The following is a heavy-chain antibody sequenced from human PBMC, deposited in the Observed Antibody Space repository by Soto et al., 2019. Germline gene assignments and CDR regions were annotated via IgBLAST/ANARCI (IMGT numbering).Heavy chain of an antibody. CDR1: GYTFTSYY. CDR2: INPSGGST. Sequence: QVQLVQSGAEVKKPGASVKVSCKASGYTFTSYYMHWVRQAPGQGLEWMGIINPSGGSTSYAQKFPGRVTMTRDTSTSTVYMELSSLRSEDTAVYYCARDTRDIVVVVAATPGFDYWGQGTLVTVSS. J-gene: IGHJ4*02. V-gene: IGHV1-46*03. D-gene: IGHD2-15*01. CDR3: ARDTRDIVVVVAATPGFDY.